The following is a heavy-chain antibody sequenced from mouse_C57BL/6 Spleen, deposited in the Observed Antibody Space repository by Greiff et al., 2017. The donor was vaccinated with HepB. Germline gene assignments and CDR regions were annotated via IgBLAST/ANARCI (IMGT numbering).Heavy chain of an antibody. CDR2: IDPSDSYT. J-gene: IGHJ2*01. D-gene: IGHD3-2*02. V-gene: IGHV1-50*01. Sequence: QVQLQQPGAELVKPGASVKLSCKASGYTFTSYWMQWVKQRPGQGLEWIGEIDPSDSYTNYNQKFKGKATLTVDPSSSTAYMQLSSLTSEDSAVYYCARWGTAQATSDYWGQGTTLTVSS. CDR3: ARWGTAQATSDY. CDR1: GYTFTSYW.